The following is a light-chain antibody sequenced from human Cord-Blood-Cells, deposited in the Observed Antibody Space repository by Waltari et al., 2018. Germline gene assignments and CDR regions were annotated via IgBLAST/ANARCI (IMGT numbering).Light chain of an antibody. J-gene: IGLJ1*01. V-gene: IGLV2-8*01. Sequence: QSPLPQPPSASGSPGQSVTISCTGTTSDVGGSNSFSWYQQHPGKAPKLMIYEVSKRPSGVPDRFSGSKSGNTASLTVSGLQAEDEADYYCSSYAGSNNFVFGTGTKVTVL. CDR2: EVS. CDR3: SSYAGSNNFV. CDR1: TSDVGGSNS.